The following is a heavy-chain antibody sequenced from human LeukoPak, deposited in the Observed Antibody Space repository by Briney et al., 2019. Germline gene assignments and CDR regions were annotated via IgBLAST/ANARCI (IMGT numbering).Heavy chain of an antibody. J-gene: IGHJ4*02. D-gene: IGHD2-2*01. V-gene: IGHV3-23*01. CDR1: GFTFSSYA. CDR2: ISGSGGSI. Sequence: GGSLRLSCAASGFTFSSYAMSWVRQAPGKGLEWVSAISGSGGSIYYADSVKGRFTISRDNSKNTLYLQMNSLRAEDTAVYYCAKDSGPEEIVVVPAANDYWGQGTLVTVSS. CDR3: AKDSGPEEIVVVPAANDY.